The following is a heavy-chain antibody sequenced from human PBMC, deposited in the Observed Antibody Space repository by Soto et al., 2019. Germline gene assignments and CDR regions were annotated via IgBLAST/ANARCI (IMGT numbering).Heavy chain of an antibody. J-gene: IGHJ5*02. V-gene: IGHV3-7*01. D-gene: IGHD1-7*01. CDR2: IKQDGNDK. CDR3: VRGCGNWNYEFWDNWFDP. CDR1: GFTFSTYW. Sequence: GGSLRLSCVASGFTFSTYWMSWVRLAPGTGLEWVATIKQDGNDKYYVDSVKGRFAISRDNAENSLYLQMSNLRPDNTAVYHCVRGCGNWNYEFWDNWFDPWGQGTLVTVSS.